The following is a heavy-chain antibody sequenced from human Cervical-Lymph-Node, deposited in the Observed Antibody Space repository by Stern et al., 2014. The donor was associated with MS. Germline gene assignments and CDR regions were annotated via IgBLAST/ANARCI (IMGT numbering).Heavy chain of an antibody. CDR2: INAGNGNT. Sequence: QVQLVQSGAEVKKPGASVKVSCKASGYTFTSHVMHWVRQAPGQRLEWMGRINAGNGNTKYSQKFQGRVTITRDTSASTSYMELSSLRSEDTAVYYCARSEGLGGFDPWGQGTLVTVSS. CDR3: ARSEGLGGFDP. V-gene: IGHV1-3*01. J-gene: IGHJ5*02. CDR1: GYTFTSHV. D-gene: IGHD7-27*01.